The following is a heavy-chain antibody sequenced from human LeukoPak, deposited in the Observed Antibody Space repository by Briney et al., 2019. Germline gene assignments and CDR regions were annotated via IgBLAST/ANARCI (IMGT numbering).Heavy chain of an antibody. CDR2: INPNSGGT. Sequence: ASVKVSCKASGYTFTGYYMHWVRQAPGQGLEWMGRINPNSGGTNYAQKFQGRVTMTRDTSINTAYMELSRLRSDDTAVYYCARGWVYYDSSGLPIMSWGQGTLVTVSS. CDR1: GYTFTGYY. V-gene: IGHV1-2*06. J-gene: IGHJ5*02. D-gene: IGHD3-22*01. CDR3: ARGWVYYDSSGLPIMS.